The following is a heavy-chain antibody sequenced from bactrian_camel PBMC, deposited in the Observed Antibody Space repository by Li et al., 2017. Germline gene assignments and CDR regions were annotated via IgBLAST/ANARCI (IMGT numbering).Heavy chain of an antibody. Sequence: HVQLVESGGGLVQPGGSLNLSCAAIGKTNVLNCMGWFRQAPGKAREGVASIDSDGTISYADSVKGRFTISHDNAKNSVDLQMNSPKPDDTAVYYCAATGQMLSVAGCRTQGTQVTVS. CDR2: IDSDGTI. D-gene: IGHD1*01. J-gene: IGHJ4*01. V-gene: IGHV3S53*01. CDR1: GKTNVLNC.